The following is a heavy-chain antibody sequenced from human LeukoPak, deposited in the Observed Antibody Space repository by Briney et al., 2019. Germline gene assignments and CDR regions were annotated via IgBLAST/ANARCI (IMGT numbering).Heavy chain of an antibody. CDR2: INPNSGGT. D-gene: IGHD1-26*01. V-gene: IGHV1-2*06. J-gene: IGHJ4*02. CDR3: AKEPASGSCFDY. CDR1: GYTFTGYY. Sequence: ASVKVSCKASGYTFTGYYMHWVRQAPGQGLEWMGRINPNSGGTNYAQKFQGRVTMTRDTSISTAYMELSRLRSDDTAVYYCAKEPASGSCFDYWGQGTLVTISS.